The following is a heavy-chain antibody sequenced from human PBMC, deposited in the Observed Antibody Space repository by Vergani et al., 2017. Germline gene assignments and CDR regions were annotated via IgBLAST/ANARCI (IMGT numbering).Heavy chain of an antibody. J-gene: IGHJ5*02. D-gene: IGHD2-2*02. CDR2: IIPIFGTA. CDR3: AREGVAYCSSTSCYTHWFDP. Sequence: QVQLVQSGAEVKKPGSSVKVSCKASGGTFSCYAISWVRQAPGQGLEWMGGIIPIFGTANYAQKFQGRVTITADESTSTAYMELSSLRSEDTAVYYCAREGVAYCSSTSCYTHWFDPWSQGTLVTVSS. CDR1: GGTFSCYA. V-gene: IGHV1-69*01.